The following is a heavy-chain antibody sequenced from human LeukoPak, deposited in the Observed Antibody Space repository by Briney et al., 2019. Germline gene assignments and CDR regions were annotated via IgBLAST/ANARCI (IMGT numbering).Heavy chain of an antibody. J-gene: IGHJ5*02. CDR1: GGSIRSYY. CDR2: IHCSGST. D-gene: IGHD4-11*01. CDR3: ARVLTTQTTNWFDP. V-gene: IGHV4-59*01. Sequence: SETLSLTCNVSGGSIRSYYWSWIRQPPGKGLEWIGYIHCSGSTNYNPSLKSRVTISVDTSRTQFSLRLTSVTAADTAMYYCARVLTTQTTNWFDPWGQGTLVTVSS.